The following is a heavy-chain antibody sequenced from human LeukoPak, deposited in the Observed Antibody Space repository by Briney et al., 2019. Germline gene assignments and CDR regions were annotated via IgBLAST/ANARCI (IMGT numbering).Heavy chain of an antibody. Sequence: GGSLRLSCAASGFTVSSNYMSWVRQAPGKGLEWVSVIYSSGSAYYADSVKGRFTISRDNSKNTLHLQMNTLRAEDTAVYYCASRIATAGSVDYWGQGTLVTVSS. CDR2: IYSSGSA. J-gene: IGHJ4*02. V-gene: IGHV3-53*01. CDR1: GFTVSSNY. D-gene: IGHD6-13*01. CDR3: ASRIATAGSVDY.